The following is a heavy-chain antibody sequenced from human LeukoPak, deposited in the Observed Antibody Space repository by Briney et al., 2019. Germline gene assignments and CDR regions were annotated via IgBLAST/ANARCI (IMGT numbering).Heavy chain of an antibody. CDR2: ISAYNGNT. CDR1: GYTFTSYG. J-gene: IGHJ5*02. Sequence: GASVTVSCTASGYTFTSYGISWVRQAPGQGLEWLGWISAYNGNTNYAQKLQGRVTMTTDTSTSTAYMELRSLRSDDTAVYYCARVAVGVRGVSRNWFDPWGQGTLVTVSS. D-gene: IGHD3-10*01. V-gene: IGHV1-18*01. CDR3: ARVAVGVRGVSRNWFDP.